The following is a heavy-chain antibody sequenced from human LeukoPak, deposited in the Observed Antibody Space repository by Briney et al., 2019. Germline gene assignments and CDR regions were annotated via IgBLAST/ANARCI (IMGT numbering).Heavy chain of an antibody. V-gene: IGHV1-18*01. CDR1: GYTFTSYG. CDR3: ARSGNVLLWFGDLDY. J-gene: IGHJ4*02. Sequence: ASVKVSCKASGYTFTSYGISWARQAPGQGLEWMGWISAYNGNTNYAQKLQGRVTMTTDTSTSTAYMELSSLRSEDTAVYYCARSGNVLLWFGDLDYWGQGTLVTVSS. D-gene: IGHD3-10*01. CDR2: ISAYNGNT.